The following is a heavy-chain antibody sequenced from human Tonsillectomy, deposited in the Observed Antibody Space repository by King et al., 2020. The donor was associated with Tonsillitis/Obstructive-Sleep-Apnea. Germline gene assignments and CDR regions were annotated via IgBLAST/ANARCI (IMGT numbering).Heavy chain of an antibody. D-gene: IGHD2-2*01. Sequence: QLVQSGGGLVQPGGSLRLSCAASGFTFSSYEMNWVRQAPGKGLEWVSYISSSGSTIYYADSVKGRFTISRDNAKNSLYLQMNSLRAEDTAVYYCARSSELGYGSSTSCYGMDVWGQGTTVTVSS. CDR2: ISSSGSTI. CDR3: ARSSELGYGSSTSCYGMDV. J-gene: IGHJ6*02. CDR1: GFTFSSYE. V-gene: IGHV3-48*03.